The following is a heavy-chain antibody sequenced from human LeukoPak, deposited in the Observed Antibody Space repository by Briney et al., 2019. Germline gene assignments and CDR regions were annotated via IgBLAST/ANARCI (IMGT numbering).Heavy chain of an antibody. CDR3: ATSRITIFGVVSGYFDY. CDR1: GFTFSDYY. D-gene: IGHD3-3*01. Sequence: GGSLRLSCAASGFTFSDYYMSWIRQAPGKGLEGVSYISSSGSTIYYADSVKGRFTISRDNAKNSLYLQMNSLRAEDTAVYYCATSRITIFGVVSGYFDYWGQGTLVTVSS. CDR2: ISSSGSTI. V-gene: IGHV3-11*01. J-gene: IGHJ4*02.